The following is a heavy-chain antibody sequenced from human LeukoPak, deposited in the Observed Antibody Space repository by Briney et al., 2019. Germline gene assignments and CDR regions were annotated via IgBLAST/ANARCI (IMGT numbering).Heavy chain of an antibody. J-gene: IGHJ6*03. CDR2: IYYSGST. CDR1: GGSISSYY. CDR3: ARRIYYYYMDV. V-gene: IGHV4-59*08. Sequence: SETLSLTCTVSGGSISSYYWSWIRQPPGKGLEWIGYIYYSGSTNYNPSLKSRVTISVDTSKNQFSLKLSSVTAADTAVYYCARRIYYYYMDVWGKGTTVTVSS.